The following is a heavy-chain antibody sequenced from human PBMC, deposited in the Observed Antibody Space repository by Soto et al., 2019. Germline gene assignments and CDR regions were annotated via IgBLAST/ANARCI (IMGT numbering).Heavy chain of an antibody. D-gene: IGHD1-26*01. CDR2: IWYDGSNK. Sequence: GGSLRLSCAASGFTFSSYGMHWVRQAPGKGLEWVAVIWYDGSNKYYADSVKGRFTISRDNSKNTLYLQMNSLRAEDTAVYYCARSIVGAEYYFDDRGQGTLVTVSS. CDR3: ARSIVGAEYYFDD. CDR1: GFTFSSYG. V-gene: IGHV3-33*01. J-gene: IGHJ4*02.